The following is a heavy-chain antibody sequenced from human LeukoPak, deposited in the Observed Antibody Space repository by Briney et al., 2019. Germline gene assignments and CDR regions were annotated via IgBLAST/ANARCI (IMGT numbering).Heavy chain of an antibody. CDR3: ARDSLRGNWNDVSYFDY. V-gene: IGHV1-69*04. CDR2: IIPILGIA. Sequence: SVKVSCKASGGTFSSYAISWVRQAPGQGLEWMGRIIPILGIANYAQKFQGRVTITADKSTSTAYMELSSLRSEDTAVYYCARDSLRGNWNDVSYFDYWGQGTLVTVSS. J-gene: IGHJ4*02. CDR1: GGTFSSYA. D-gene: IGHD1-1*01.